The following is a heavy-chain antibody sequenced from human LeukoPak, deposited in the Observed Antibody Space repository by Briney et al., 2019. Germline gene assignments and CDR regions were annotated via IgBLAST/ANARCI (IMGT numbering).Heavy chain of an antibody. CDR2: INPIFGTA. D-gene: IGHD3-10*01. CDR1: GYTFTGYY. Sequence: SVKVSCKASGYTFTGYYMHWVRQAPGQGLEWMGGINPIFGTANYAQKFQGRVTITADESTSTAYMELSSLRSEDTAVYYCARPTHAYGSGRGYFDYWGQGTLVTVSS. CDR3: ARPTHAYGSGRGYFDY. J-gene: IGHJ4*02. V-gene: IGHV1-69*13.